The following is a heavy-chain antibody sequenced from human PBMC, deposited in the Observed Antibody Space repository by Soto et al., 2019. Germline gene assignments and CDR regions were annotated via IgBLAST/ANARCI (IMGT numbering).Heavy chain of an antibody. CDR1: GGSISSYY. Sequence: SETLSLTCTVSGGSISSYYWSWIRQPPGKGLEWIGYIYYSGSTNYNPSLKSRVTISVDTSKNQFSLKLSSVTAADTAVYYCARRTEYSGCENACDIWGQGTMVTVSS. J-gene: IGHJ3*02. V-gene: IGHV4-59*01. CDR3: ARRTEYSGCENACDI. D-gene: IGHD5-12*01. CDR2: IYYSGST.